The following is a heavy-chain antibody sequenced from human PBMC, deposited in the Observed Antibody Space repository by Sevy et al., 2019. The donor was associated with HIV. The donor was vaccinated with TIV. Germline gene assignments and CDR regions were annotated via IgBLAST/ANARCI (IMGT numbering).Heavy chain of an antibody. CDR2: INPNSGGT. CDR3: ARVIISLNYYYYGMDV. J-gene: IGHJ6*02. V-gene: IGHV1-2*02. CDR1: GYTFTGYS. D-gene: IGHD2-21*01. Sequence: ASVKVSCKASGYTFTGYSMHWVRQAPGQGLEWMGWINPNSGGTNYAQKFQGRVTMTRDTSISTAYMELRSLRSDDTTVYYCARVIISLNYYYYGMDVWGQGTTVTVSS.